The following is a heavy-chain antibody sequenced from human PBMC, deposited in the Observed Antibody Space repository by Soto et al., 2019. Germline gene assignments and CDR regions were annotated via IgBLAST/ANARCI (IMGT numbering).Heavy chain of an antibody. CDR2: VTGGGHTT. CDR3: ASSSGDLDVYGMDI. J-gene: IGHJ6*02. D-gene: IGHD3-10*01. V-gene: IGHV3-23*01. CDR1: GFTFSRYA. Sequence: EAQLLESGGGLVQPGGSLRLSCAASGFTFSRYAMSWVRQAPGQGLEWVSTVTGGGHTTYNADSVNGRFTISRDNSKNTLYLQMNNLRAEDTAIYYCASSSGDLDVYGMDIWGPGTTVTVSS.